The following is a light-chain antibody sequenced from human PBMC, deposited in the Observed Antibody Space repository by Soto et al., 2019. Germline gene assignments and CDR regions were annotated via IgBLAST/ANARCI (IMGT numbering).Light chain of an antibody. CDR1: QSIGSSY. CDR3: PQYSSSPIT. CDR2: GAS. Sequence: EVVLTQSPGTLSLSPGERATLSCRASQSIGSSYLAWYQQKPGQAPRLLIYGASSRATGIPDRFSGGGSGTDFSLTISRLDPEDFAVYYCPQYSSSPITFGQGTRLEIK. J-gene: IGKJ5*01. V-gene: IGKV3-20*01.